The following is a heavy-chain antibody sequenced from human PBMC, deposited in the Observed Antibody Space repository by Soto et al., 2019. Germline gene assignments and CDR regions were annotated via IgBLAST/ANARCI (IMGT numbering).Heavy chain of an antibody. J-gene: IGHJ4*02. CDR2: ISSSSSYI. D-gene: IGHD4-4*01. Sequence: GGSLRLSCAASGFTFSGYSMNWVRQAPGKGLEWVSSISSSSSYIYSADSVKGRFTISRDNAKNSLYLQMNSLRAGDTAVYYCAREDYSNFDYWGQGTLVTVSS. CDR3: AREDYSNFDY. CDR1: GFTFSGYS. V-gene: IGHV3-21*01.